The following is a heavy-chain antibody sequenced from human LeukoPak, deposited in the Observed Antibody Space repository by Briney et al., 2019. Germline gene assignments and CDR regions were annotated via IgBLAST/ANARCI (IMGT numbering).Heavy chain of an antibody. Sequence: SETLSLTCAVYGGSFSGYYWSWIRQPPGKGLEWIGEINHSGSTNYNPSLKSRVTISVDTSKNQFSLKLSSVTAADTAVYYCARLKTYYDFWSGYYPYYFDYWGQGTLVTVSS. CDR3: ARLKTYYDFWSGYYPYYFDY. CDR1: GGSFSGYY. J-gene: IGHJ4*02. V-gene: IGHV4-34*01. CDR2: INHSGST. D-gene: IGHD3-3*01.